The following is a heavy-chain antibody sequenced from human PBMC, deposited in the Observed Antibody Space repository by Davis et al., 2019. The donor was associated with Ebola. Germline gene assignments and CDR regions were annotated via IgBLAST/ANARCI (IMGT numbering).Heavy chain of an antibody. V-gene: IGHV3-30*03. D-gene: IGHD6-6*01. J-gene: IGHJ4*02. CDR1: GFIFNTYE. Sequence: GESLKISCAASGFIFNTYEMHWVRQAPGKGLEWVAVVSIDGSVQWYADSVRGRFSISRDNSKNTLFLQMSSLRAEDTAIYYCTTVAASSIEFWGQGTLVTVSS. CDR2: VSIDGSVQ. CDR3: TTVAASSIEF.